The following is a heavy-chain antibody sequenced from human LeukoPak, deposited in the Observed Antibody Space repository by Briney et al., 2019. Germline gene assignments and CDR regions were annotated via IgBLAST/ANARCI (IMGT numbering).Heavy chain of an antibody. CDR1: GGSISSGRYY. Sequence: SETLSLTCNVSGGSISSGRYYWSWIRQPAGKGLEWIGRIYTRGSTNYNPSLKSRVTMSVDTSKNQFSLKLSSVTAADTAVYYCARNLVMGRGVMILKKPCWFDPWGQGTLVTVSS. J-gene: IGHJ5*02. V-gene: IGHV4-61*02. CDR3: ARNLVMGRGVMILKKPCWFDP. D-gene: IGHD3-10*01. CDR2: IYTRGST.